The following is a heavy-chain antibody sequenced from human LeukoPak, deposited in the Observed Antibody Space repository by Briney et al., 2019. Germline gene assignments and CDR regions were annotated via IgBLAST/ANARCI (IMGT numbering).Heavy chain of an antibody. Sequence: SETLSLTCTVSGGSISSYYWSWIRQPPGKGLEWIGYIYYSGSTNYNPSLKSRVTISVDTSKNQFSLKLSSVTAADTAVYYCARTPFDCGDYLHAFDIWGQGTMVTVSS. CDR2: IYYSGST. J-gene: IGHJ3*02. CDR1: GGSISSYY. D-gene: IGHD4-17*01. CDR3: ARTPFDCGDYLHAFDI. V-gene: IGHV4-59*01.